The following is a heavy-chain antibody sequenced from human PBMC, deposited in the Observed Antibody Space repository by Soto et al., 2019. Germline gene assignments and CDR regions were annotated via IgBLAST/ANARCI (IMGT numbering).Heavy chain of an antibody. CDR1: GGSFSGYY. CDR2: INHSGST. V-gene: IGHV4-34*01. J-gene: IGHJ3*01. CDR3: ARGDYHDYSGPFSDAFDV. Sequence: LSLTCAVYGGSFSGYYWSWIRQPPGKGLEWIGEINHSGSTNYNPSLKSRVTISVDTSKNQFSLKLSSVTAADTAVYYCARGDYHDYSGPFSDAFDVWGQGTMVTVSS. D-gene: IGHD3-22*01.